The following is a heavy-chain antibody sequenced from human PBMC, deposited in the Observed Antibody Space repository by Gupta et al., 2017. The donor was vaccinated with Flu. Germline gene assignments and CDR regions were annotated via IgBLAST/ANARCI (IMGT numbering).Heavy chain of an antibody. CDR2: ISYDGNNK. CDR3: AKDLGRGGDYYYYMDV. CDR1: GFTFSTYA. Sequence: QVQLVESGGGVVQPGRSLRLSCAAYGFTFSTYAMHWVRQAPGKGLEWVAVISYDGNNKYYTDSVKGRFTISRDNSKNTLYLQMNSLRAEDTAVYYCAKDLGRGGDYYYYMDVWGKGATVTVSS. V-gene: IGHV3-30*18. D-gene: IGHD3-10*01. J-gene: IGHJ6*03.